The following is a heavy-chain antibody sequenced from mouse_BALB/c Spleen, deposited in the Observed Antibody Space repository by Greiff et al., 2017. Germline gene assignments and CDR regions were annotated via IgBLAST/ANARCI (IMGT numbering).Heavy chain of an antibody. V-gene: IGHV5-6-5*01. CDR3: ARGAFTTATGFAY. CDR2: ISSGGST. D-gene: IGHD1-2*01. CDR1: GFTFSSYA. Sequence: EVNVVESGGGLVKPGGSLKLSCAASGFTFSSYAMSWVRQTPEKRLEWVASISSGGSTYYPDSVKGRFTISRDNARNILYLQMSSLRSEDTAMYYCARGAFTTATGFAYWGQGTLVTVSA. J-gene: IGHJ3*01.